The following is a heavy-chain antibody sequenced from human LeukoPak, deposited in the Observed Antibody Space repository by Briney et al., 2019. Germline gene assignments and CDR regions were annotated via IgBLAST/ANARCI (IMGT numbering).Heavy chain of an antibody. Sequence: GGSLRLSCTASGFTFGEYAMSWVRQAPGKGREWVGFIRSKAYGGTTEYAGSVKGRFTISRDDSKSIPYLPMNSLKTEDTAVYYCTRDLVVTTVGTFDYWGQGTLVTVSS. D-gene: IGHD4-23*01. CDR2: IRSKAYGGTT. CDR3: TRDLVVTTVGTFDY. CDR1: GFTFGEYA. J-gene: IGHJ4*02. V-gene: IGHV3-49*04.